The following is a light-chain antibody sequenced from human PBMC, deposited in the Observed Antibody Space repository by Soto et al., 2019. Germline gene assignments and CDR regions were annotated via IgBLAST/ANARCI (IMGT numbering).Light chain of an antibody. CDR2: GAS. J-gene: IGKJ1*01. Sequence: EIELTQSPGSLSLSPGETATLSRRATQSLSSKYLAWYQHKPGQAPRLLIYGASNRATGIPDRFRGSGSGADFTLTISRLEPEDFAVYYCRQYGNSLWTFGQGTNVEIK. CDR3: RQYGNSLWT. CDR1: QSLSSKY. V-gene: IGKV3-20*01.